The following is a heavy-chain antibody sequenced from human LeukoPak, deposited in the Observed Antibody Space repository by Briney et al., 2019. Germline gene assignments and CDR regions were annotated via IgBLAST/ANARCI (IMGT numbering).Heavy chain of an antibody. Sequence: SVKVSCKASGGTFSSYAISWVRQAPGQGLEWMGRIIPILGIANYAQKFQGRVTITADKSTSTAYMELSSLRSEDTAVYYCAKGLNWNSDAFDIWGQGTMVTVSS. V-gene: IGHV1-69*04. CDR1: GGTFSSYA. CDR2: IIPILGIA. J-gene: IGHJ3*02. CDR3: AKGLNWNSDAFDI. D-gene: IGHD1-7*01.